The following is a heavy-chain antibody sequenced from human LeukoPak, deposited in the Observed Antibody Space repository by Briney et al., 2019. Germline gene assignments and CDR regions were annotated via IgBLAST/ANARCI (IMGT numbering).Heavy chain of an antibody. CDR2: IYYSGST. Sequence: PSETLSLTCTVSGGSISSYYWSWIRQPPGKGLEWIGYIYYSGSTNYNPSLKSRVTISVDTSENQFSLKLSSVTAADTAVYYCARVHIEPRRSLRFLERKYFDYWGQGTLVTVSS. V-gene: IGHV4-59*01. J-gene: IGHJ4*02. CDR3: ARVHIEPRRSLRFLERKYFDY. CDR1: GGSISSYY. D-gene: IGHD3-3*01.